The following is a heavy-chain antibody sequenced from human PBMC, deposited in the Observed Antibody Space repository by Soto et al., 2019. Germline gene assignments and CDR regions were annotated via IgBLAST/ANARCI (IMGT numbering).Heavy chain of an antibody. CDR3: ARALYDYSNYETYYYYYMDV. CDR1: GGSFSGYY. CDR2: INHSGST. Sequence: SETLSLTCAVYGGSFSGYYWSWIRQPPGKGLEWIGEINHSGSTNYNPSLKSRVTISVDTSKNQFSLKLSSVTAADTAVYYCARALYDYSNYETYYYYYMDVWGKGTTVTVSS. D-gene: IGHD4-4*01. J-gene: IGHJ6*03. V-gene: IGHV4-34*01.